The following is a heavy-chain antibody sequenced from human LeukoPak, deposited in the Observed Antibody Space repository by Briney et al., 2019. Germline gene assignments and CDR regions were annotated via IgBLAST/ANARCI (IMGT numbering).Heavy chain of an antibody. CDR1: GFTFSSYA. J-gene: IGHJ2*01. CDR3: ARDRAEDILTGYSYNWYFDL. V-gene: IGHV3-64*01. D-gene: IGHD3-9*01. CDR2: ISSNGGST. Sequence: GGSLRLSCAASGFTFSSYAMHWVRQAPGKGLEYVSAISSNGGSTYYANSVKGRFTISRDNSKNTLYLQMGSLRAEAMAVYYCARDRAEDILTGYSYNWYFDLWGRGTLVTVSS.